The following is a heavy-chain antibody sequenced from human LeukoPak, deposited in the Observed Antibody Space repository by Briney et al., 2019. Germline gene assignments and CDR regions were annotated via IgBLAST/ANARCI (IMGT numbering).Heavy chain of an antibody. Sequence: GGSLRLSCAASGFTFSAYHINWVRQAPGKGLEWISYISTTGTTIHYADSVKGRFAISRDNAKNSLYLQMNSLRAEDTAVYYCARAGVLWFGESKFDYWGQGTQVTVSS. D-gene: IGHD3-10*01. CDR3: ARAGVLWFGESKFDY. CDR2: ISTTGTTI. CDR1: GFTFSAYH. V-gene: IGHV3-48*03. J-gene: IGHJ4*02.